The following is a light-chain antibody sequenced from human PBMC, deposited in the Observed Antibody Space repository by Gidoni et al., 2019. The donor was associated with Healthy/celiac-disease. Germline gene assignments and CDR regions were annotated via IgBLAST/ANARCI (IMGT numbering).Light chain of an antibody. J-gene: IGKJ4*01. CDR1: QGISNY. CDR2: AAS. Sequence: DIQMTQSPSSLSASVGDRVTITCRASQGISNYLAWYQQKPGKVPKLLIYAASTLQSGVPSRFSGSGSGTDFTLTISSLQPEDGATYYCQKYNSAPSLTFXGXTKVEIK. CDR3: QKYNSAPSLT. V-gene: IGKV1-27*01.